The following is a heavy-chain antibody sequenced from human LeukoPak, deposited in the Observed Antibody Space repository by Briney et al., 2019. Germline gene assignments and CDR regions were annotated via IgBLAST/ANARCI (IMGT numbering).Heavy chain of an antibody. Sequence: PGGSLRLSCAASGFTFSSYAMSWVRQAPGKGLEWVSSIGASDNTYYADSVKGRFTISRDNSENALYLQMNSLRAEGTAVYYCAREVTYYYDSSGYYYDYWGQGTLVTVSS. V-gene: IGHV3-23*01. J-gene: IGHJ4*02. D-gene: IGHD3-22*01. CDR1: GFTFSSYA. CDR3: AREVTYYYDSSGYYYDY. CDR2: IGASDNT.